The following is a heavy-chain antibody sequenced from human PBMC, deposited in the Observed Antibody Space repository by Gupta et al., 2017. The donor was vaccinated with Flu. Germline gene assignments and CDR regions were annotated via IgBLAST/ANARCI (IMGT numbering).Heavy chain of an antibody. Sequence: QVKLVESGGGVVQPGRSLRLSCAASGFTFSRYGMQGVRQAPGKGLEWVAVIWYDGSNKYYADSVKGRFTISRDNSKNTLYLQMNSLRAEDTAVYYCARVLPAGAGAFDIWGQGTMVTVSS. CDR1: GFTFSRYG. V-gene: IGHV3-33*01. D-gene: IGHD1-26*01. CDR2: IWYDGSNK. CDR3: ARVLPAGAGAFDI. J-gene: IGHJ3*02.